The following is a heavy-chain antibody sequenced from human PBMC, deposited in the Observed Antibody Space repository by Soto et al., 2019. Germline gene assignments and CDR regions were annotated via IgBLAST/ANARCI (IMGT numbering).Heavy chain of an antibody. Sequence: GASVKVSCAASGFTFSSYAMSWVRQAPGKGLEWVSAISGSGGSTYYADSVKGRFTISRDNSKNTLYLQMNSLRAEDTAVYYCAKGLIQLWSPFDYWGQGTLVTVSS. V-gene: IGHV3-23*01. CDR2: ISGSGGST. CDR1: GFTFSSYA. J-gene: IGHJ4*02. CDR3: AKGLIQLWSPFDY. D-gene: IGHD5-18*01.